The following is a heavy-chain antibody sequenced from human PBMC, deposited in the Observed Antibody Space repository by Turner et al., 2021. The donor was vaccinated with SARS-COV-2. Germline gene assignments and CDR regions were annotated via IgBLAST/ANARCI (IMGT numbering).Heavy chain of an antibody. V-gene: IGHV3-30*18. CDR1: GFTFSSYG. CDR3: ANGGYCTNGVCSRVPSHFDY. CDR2: ISYDGSNK. J-gene: IGHJ4*02. D-gene: IGHD2-8*01. Sequence: QVQLVESGGGVVQPGRSLRLSCAASGFTFSSYGMHWVRQAPGKGLECVAVISYDGSNKYYADSVKGRFTISRDNSKNTLYLQMNSLRAEDTAVYYCANGGYCTNGVCSRVPSHFDYWGQGTLVTVSS.